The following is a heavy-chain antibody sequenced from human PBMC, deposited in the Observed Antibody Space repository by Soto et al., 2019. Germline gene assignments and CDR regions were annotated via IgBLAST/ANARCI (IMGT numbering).Heavy chain of an antibody. Sequence: QLQLQESGPGLVKPSETLSLTCTVSGGSISSGSYYWGWIRQSPGRVLEWIGSIYYNGRTYYNPSLKSRVTISVDTSKNQFSLKLSSVTAADTAFYYCARETDFYYYMDVWGKGTTVTVSS. CDR3: ARETDFYYYMDV. V-gene: IGHV4-39*01. CDR2: IYYNGRT. J-gene: IGHJ6*03. CDR1: GGSISSGSYY.